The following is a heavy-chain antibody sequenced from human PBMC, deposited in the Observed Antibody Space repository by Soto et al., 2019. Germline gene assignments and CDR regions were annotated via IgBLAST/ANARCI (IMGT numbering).Heavy chain of an antibody. J-gene: IGHJ5*01. CDR2: ISYDGSNK. D-gene: IGHD4-17*01. Sequence: QVQLVESGGGVVQPGRSLRLSCAASGFTFSSYAMHWVRQAPGKGLEWVAVISYDGSNKYYADSVKGRFTISRDNSKNTLYLQMNSLRAEDTAVYYCATIYGDPADWFGSWGQGTLVTVSS. CDR1: GFTFSSYA. V-gene: IGHV3-30-3*01. CDR3: ATIYGDPADWFGS.